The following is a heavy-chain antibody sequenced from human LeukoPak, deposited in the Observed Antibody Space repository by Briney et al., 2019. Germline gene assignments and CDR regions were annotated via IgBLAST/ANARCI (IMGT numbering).Heavy chain of an antibody. J-gene: IGHJ4*02. D-gene: IGHD2-2*01. Sequence: GGSLRLSCAASGFTFSSYWMSWVRQAPGKGLEWVANIKQDGSEKYYVDSVKGRFTISRDNAKNSLYLQMNSLRAEDTAAYYCARTAGYCSRTSCHAYYFDYWGQGTLVTVSS. CDR2: IKQDGSEK. CDR1: GFTFSSYW. V-gene: IGHV3-7*01. CDR3: ARTAGYCSRTSCHAYYFDY.